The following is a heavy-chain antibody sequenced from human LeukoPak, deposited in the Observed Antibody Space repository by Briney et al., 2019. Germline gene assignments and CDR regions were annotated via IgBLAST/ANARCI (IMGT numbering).Heavy chain of an antibody. CDR2: ISYDGSNK. V-gene: IGHV3-30-3*01. J-gene: IGHJ6*02. CDR3: AKGGSVTPSYYYYSMDV. CDR1: GFTFSSYA. D-gene: IGHD4-17*01. Sequence: GGSLRLSCAASGFTFSSYAMHWVRQAPGKGLEWVAVISYDGSNKYYADSVKGRFTISRDNSKNTLYLQMNSLRADDTAVYYCAKGGSVTPSYYYYSMDVWGQGTTVTVSS.